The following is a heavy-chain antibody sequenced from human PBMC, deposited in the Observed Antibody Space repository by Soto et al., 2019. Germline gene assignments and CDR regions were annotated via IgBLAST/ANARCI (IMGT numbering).Heavy chain of an antibody. D-gene: IGHD6-19*01. J-gene: IGHJ4*02. CDR2: IIPILGIA. Sequence: QVQLVQSGAEVKKPGSSVKVSCKASGGTFSSYTISWVRQAPGQGLEWMGRIIPILGIANYAQKFQGRVKITADKSTSTADMELSSLRSEDTAVYYCASAAIAVAGTPFDYWGQGTLVTVSS. V-gene: IGHV1-69*02. CDR3: ASAAIAVAGTPFDY. CDR1: GGTFSSYT.